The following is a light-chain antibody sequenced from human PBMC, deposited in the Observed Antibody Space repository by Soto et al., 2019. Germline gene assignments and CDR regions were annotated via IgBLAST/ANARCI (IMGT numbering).Light chain of an antibody. J-gene: IGLJ1*01. CDR1: SSDIGGFDY. V-gene: IGLV2-14*01. CDR2: EVS. Sequence: QSALTQPASVSGSPGQSITISCSGSSSDIGGFDYVSWYQQHPGKAPKLLIYEVSYRPSGVSDRFSGSKSGNTASLTVSGLQPEDEAEYFCVSYTIRSWFYDFGTGTKVTV. CDR3: VSYTIRSWFYD.